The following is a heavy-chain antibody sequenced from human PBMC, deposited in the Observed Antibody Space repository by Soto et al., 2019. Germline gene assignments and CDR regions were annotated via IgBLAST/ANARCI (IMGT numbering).Heavy chain of an antibody. Sequence: EVQLVESGGGLVQPGGSLRLSCSASGFSVSSNYMSWVRQAPGKGLQWVSLVYSGGSTNYADSVKDRFIISRDNSKNTLYLQMNSLRAEDTAVYYCARYYDFWSGYYAFDIWGQGTGVTVSS. CDR3: ARYYDFWSGYYAFDI. D-gene: IGHD3-3*01. CDR1: GFSVSSNY. J-gene: IGHJ3*02. CDR2: VYSGGST. V-gene: IGHV3-66*01.